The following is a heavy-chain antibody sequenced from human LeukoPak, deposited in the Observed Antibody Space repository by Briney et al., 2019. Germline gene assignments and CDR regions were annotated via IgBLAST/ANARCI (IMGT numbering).Heavy chain of an antibody. D-gene: IGHD1-26*01. CDR3: ARVEDIVGATTGGY. CDR1: GGTFSSYA. Sequence: ASVKVSCKASGGTFSSYAISWVRQAPGQGLEWMGRIIPIFGIANYAQEFQGRVTITADKSTSTAYMELSSLRSEDTAVYYCARVEDIVGATTGGYWGQGTLVTVSS. J-gene: IGHJ4*02. CDR2: IIPIFGIA. V-gene: IGHV1-69*04.